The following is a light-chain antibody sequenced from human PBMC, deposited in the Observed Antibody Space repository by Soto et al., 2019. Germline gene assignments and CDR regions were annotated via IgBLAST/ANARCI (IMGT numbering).Light chain of an antibody. Sequence: EIVLTQSPGTLSLSPGERANLSRRASQSVSSNHLAWYQHRPGRAPRLLIYGASNRATGIPDRFSGSGSGTDFTLTINRLEPEDFAVYSCQQFGSSPRTFGQGTKVDIK. CDR1: QSVSSNH. CDR2: GAS. V-gene: IGKV3-20*01. J-gene: IGKJ1*01. CDR3: QQFGSSPRT.